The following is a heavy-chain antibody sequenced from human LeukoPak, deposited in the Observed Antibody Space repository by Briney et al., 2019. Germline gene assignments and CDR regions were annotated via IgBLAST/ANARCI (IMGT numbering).Heavy chain of an antibody. CDR2: IRSSSSII. D-gene: IGHD2-8*01. J-gene: IGHJ4*02. CDR3: ARGRGSNGWDYFGH. Sequence: GGSLRLSCLVSGLPFSGYSMNWVRQSPGKGLEWVSYIRSSSSIIYYADSVKGRLTISRDNAKTSLYLQMNSLRAEDTAVYYCARGRGSNGWDYFGHWGQGILVTVSS. CDR1: GLPFSGYS. V-gene: IGHV3-48*01.